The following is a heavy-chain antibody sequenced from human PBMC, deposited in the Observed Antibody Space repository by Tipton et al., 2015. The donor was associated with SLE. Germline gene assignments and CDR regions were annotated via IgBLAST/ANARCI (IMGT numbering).Heavy chain of an antibody. CDR1: GYSIRSGYY. CDR2: ISHTGST. Sequence: TLSLTCVVSGYSIRSGYYWGWIRQPPGKGLEWIGSISHTGSTYYNPSLKSRVTMSVDTSKNQFSLNLRSVTASDAAVYYCASGGGNYYFDFWGQGTRVTVSS. V-gene: IGHV4-38-2*01. CDR3: ASGGGNYYFDF. D-gene: IGHD3-16*01. J-gene: IGHJ4*02.